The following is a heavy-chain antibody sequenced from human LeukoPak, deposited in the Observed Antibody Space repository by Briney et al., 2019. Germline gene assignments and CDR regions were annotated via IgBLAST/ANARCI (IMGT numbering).Heavy chain of an antibody. CDR1: GSRITSDW. D-gene: IGHD3-10*01. J-gene: IGHJ4*02. V-gene: IGHV5-51*01. Sequence: GESLEISYQASGSRITSDWIGWVRPMPGKGLEWMAIIYPADSDTRYNPSFQGQVTISADKSVNTTYLQWSSLKASDTAMYYCARARYFGSGTFFDLWGQGTLVTVSS. CDR2: IYPADSDT. CDR3: ARARYFGSGTFFDL.